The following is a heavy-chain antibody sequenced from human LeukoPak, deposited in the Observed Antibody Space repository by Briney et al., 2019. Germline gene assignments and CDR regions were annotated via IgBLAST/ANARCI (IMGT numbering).Heavy chain of an antibody. CDR1: GFNFRNYW. D-gene: IGHD1-1*01. CDR3: ATDEAATGRLDY. V-gene: IGHV3-74*01. Sequence: PGGSLRLSCAASGFNFRNYWMHWVRQAPGKGLVWVSRINSDGSSTSYADSVKGRFTISRDNAENTLYLQINSLRAEDTAAYYCATDEAATGRLDYWGQGTLVTDSS. CDR2: INSDGSST. J-gene: IGHJ4*02.